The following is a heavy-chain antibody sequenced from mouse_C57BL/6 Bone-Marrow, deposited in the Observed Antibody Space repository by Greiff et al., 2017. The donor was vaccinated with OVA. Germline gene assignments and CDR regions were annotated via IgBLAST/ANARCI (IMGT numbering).Heavy chain of an antibody. J-gene: IGHJ3*01. Sequence: VQLKESGGDLVKPGGSLKLSCAASGFTFSSYGMSWVRQTPDKRLEWVATISSGGSYTYYPDSVKGRYTISRDNAKNTLYLQMSSLKSEDTAMYYCASNYDYGAAWFAYWGQGTLVTVSA. CDR2: ISSGGSYT. V-gene: IGHV5-6*01. CDR3: ASNYDYGAAWFAY. D-gene: IGHD2-4*01. CDR1: GFTFSSYG.